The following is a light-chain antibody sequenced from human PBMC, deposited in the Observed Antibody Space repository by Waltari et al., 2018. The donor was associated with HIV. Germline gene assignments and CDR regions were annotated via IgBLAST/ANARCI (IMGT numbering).Light chain of an antibody. CDR1: QDIGYY. CDR2: AAS. Sequence: DIQMTQSPSSLSASVGDRVTITCRASQDIGYYVAWFQQKPGMAPKSLIFAASNLQSGVPSRFSGTRSGTEFTLTITSLQPEDFAIYHCQQYNNYPPTFGQRTKLEVK. CDR3: QQYNNYPPT. J-gene: IGKJ2*01. V-gene: IGKV1-16*01.